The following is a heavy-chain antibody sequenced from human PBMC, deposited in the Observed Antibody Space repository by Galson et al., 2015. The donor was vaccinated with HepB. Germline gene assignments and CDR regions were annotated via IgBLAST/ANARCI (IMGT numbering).Heavy chain of an antibody. Sequence: SLRLSCAASGFTFSSYAMSWVRQAPGKGLEWVSAISGSGGSTDYADSVKGRFTISRDNSKNTLYLQMNSLRADDTAVYYCAKNRLPFLEWLDNFDYWGQGTLVTVSS. V-gene: IGHV3-23*01. J-gene: IGHJ4*02. CDR2: ISGSGGST. CDR1: GFTFSSYA. CDR3: AKNRLPFLEWLDNFDY. D-gene: IGHD3-3*01.